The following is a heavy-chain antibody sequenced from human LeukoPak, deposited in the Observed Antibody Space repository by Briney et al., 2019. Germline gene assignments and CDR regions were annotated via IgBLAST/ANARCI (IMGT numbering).Heavy chain of an antibody. J-gene: IGHJ4*02. CDR3: ARRAGALYYYDTSGPFDH. CDR1: GVTINSNY. Sequence: GGSLRLSCAASGVTINSNYLSWVRQAPGKGVEWVSAISGSGGITYYADSVKGRFTISRDNSKNTLYLQMNSLRAEDTAVYFCARRAGALYYYDTSGPFDHWGRGTLVTVSS. CDR2: ISGSGGIT. V-gene: IGHV3-23*01. D-gene: IGHD3-22*01.